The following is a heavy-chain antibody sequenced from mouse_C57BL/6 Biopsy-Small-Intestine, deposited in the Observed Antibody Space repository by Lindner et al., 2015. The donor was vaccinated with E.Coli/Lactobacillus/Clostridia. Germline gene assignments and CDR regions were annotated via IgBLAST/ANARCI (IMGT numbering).Heavy chain of an antibody. D-gene: IGHD1-1*01. CDR3: ARSDNVVVGWYDS. CDR1: GYTFSNYA. V-gene: IGHV1-22*01. Sequence: SVKVSCKASGYTFSNYAIHWVRQAPGQSLEWMGWMNPNSGNTGYAQKFQGRVTMTRNTSISTAYMELSSLRSEDTAVYYCARSDNVVVGWYDSWGQGTLVTVSS. CDR2: MNPNSGNT. J-gene: IGHJ4*01.